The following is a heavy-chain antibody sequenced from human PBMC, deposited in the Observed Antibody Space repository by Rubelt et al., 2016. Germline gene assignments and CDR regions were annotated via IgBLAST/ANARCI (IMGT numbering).Heavy chain of an antibody. V-gene: IGHV3-7*01. Sequence: EVQLVESGGGLVQPGGSLRLSCAPSGFIFSDYCMSWVRQAPGQGLEWVANVQQDGSKRYYVDSVKGRLTISRDNAKNSLYLQMDSLRAEDTAVYYCVRGGNSQFDYWGQGTLVTVSS. D-gene: IGHD4-23*01. CDR3: VRGGNSQFDY. CDR1: GFIFSDYC. J-gene: IGHJ4*02. CDR2: VQQDGSKR.